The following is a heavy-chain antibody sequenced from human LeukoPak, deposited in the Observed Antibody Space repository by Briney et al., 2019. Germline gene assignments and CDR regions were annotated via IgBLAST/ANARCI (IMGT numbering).Heavy chain of an antibody. V-gene: IGHV4-39*01. CDR3: ARRQQLVSFDY. CDR2: IYYSGST. CDR1: GGSISSSSYY. J-gene: IGHJ4*02. Sequence: SETLSLTCTVSGGSISSSSYYWGWIRQPPGKGLDRIGSIYYSGSTYYNPSLKSRVTISVDTSNNQFSLKLSSVTAADTAVYYCARRQQLVSFDYWGRGTLVTVSS. D-gene: IGHD6-6*01.